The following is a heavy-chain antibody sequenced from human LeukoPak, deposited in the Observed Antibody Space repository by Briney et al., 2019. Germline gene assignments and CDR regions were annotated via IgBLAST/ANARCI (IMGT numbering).Heavy chain of an antibody. D-gene: IGHD2-2*02. CDR2: ISGSGGST. V-gene: IGHV3-23*01. Sequence: GGSLRLSCAASGFTFSSYAMSWVRQAPGKGLEWVSTISGSGGSTYYADSVKGRFTISRDNAKNSLYLQMNSLRAEDTAVYYCARALPYCSSTSCYTTTFDYWGQGTLVTVSS. CDR1: GFTFSSYA. J-gene: IGHJ4*02. CDR3: ARALPYCSSTSCYTTTFDY.